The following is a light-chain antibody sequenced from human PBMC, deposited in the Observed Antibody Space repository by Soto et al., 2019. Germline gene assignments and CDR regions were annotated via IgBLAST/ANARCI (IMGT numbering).Light chain of an antibody. CDR3: QQYGSARWT. CDR1: QSVSSSY. CDR2: GAS. Sequence: EIVLTQSPGTLSLSPGERATLSFRASQSVSSSYLAWYQQNRGQAPRLLIYGASSRAPGIPDRFGGSGSGTDFTLTISRLEPEDFAVYYCQQYGSARWTFGRGTKVEIK. J-gene: IGKJ1*01. V-gene: IGKV3-20*01.